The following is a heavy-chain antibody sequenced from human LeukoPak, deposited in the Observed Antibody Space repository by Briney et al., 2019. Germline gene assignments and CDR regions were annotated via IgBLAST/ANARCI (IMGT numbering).Heavy chain of an antibody. V-gene: IGHV4-34*01. J-gene: IGHJ4*02. Sequence: PSETLSLTCAVYGGSFSGYYWSWIRQPPGKGLEWIGEINHSGSTNYNPSLKSRVTISVDTSKNQFSLKLSSVTAADTAVYYCAGKRVIVVVVAATSGHFDYWGQGTLVTVSS. D-gene: IGHD2-15*01. CDR2: INHSGST. CDR3: AGKRVIVVVVAATSGHFDY. CDR1: GGSFSGYY.